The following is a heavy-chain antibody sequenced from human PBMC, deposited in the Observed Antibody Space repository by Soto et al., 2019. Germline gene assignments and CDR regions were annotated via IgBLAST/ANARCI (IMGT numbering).Heavy chain of an antibody. CDR1: GGTFSRYA. V-gene: IGHV1-69*12. J-gene: IGHJ6*02. CDR3: ARDDVDTAMPYGMDV. D-gene: IGHD5-18*01. Sequence: QVQLVQSGAEVKKPGSSVKVSCKASGGTFSRYAISWVRQAPGQGLEWMGGIIPIFGTANYAQKLQGRVTITADESTGTASMELGSLRSQETAVYYCARDDVDTAMPYGMDVWGQGTTVTVSS. CDR2: IIPIFGTA.